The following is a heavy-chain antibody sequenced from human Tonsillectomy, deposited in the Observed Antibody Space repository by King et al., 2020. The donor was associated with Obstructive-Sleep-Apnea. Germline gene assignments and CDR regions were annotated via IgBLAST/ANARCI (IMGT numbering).Heavy chain of an antibody. CDR2: IHPSGGSA. D-gene: IGHD2-21*01. Sequence: VQSGAEVKKPGASVKVSCKASGYTFTSYYMHWVRQAPGQGLEWMGIIHPSGGSASYAQKFQGRVTMTRDTSTSTVYMELSGLRSEDTAGYYCARDAYLRVDYYYDCMDFWGQGTTVTVSS. J-gene: IGHJ6*02. CDR1: GYTFTSYY. CDR3: ARDAYLRVDYYYDCMDF. V-gene: IGHV1-46*01.